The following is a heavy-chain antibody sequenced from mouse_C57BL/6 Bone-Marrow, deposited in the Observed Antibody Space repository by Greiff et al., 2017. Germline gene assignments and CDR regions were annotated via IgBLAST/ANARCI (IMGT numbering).Heavy chain of an antibody. CDR2: ISDGGSYT. V-gene: IGHV5-4*01. CDR1: GFTFSSYA. J-gene: IGHJ2*01. D-gene: IGHD3-2*02. CDR3: ARDRGQLRLNYFDY. Sequence: EVKVVESGGGLVKPGGSLKLSCAASGFTFSSYAMSWVRQTPEKRLEWVATISDGGSYTYYPDNVKGRFTISRDNAKNNLYLQMSHRKSEDTAMYYCARDRGQLRLNYFDYWGQGTTLTVSS.